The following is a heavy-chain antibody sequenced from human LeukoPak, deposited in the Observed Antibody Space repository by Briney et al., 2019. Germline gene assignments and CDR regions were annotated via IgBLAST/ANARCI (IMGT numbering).Heavy chain of an antibody. CDR2: IKQDGSEK. J-gene: IGHJ4*02. Sequence: GGSLRLSCAASGFTFSSYWMSWVRQAPGKGLEWVANIKQDGSEKYYVDSVKGRFTISRDNAKNSLYLQMNSLRAEDTAVYYCARDKILYSSSWYVKRNYFDYWGQGTLVTVSS. V-gene: IGHV3-7*01. CDR3: ARDKILYSSSWYVKRNYFDY. CDR1: GFTFSSYW. D-gene: IGHD6-13*01.